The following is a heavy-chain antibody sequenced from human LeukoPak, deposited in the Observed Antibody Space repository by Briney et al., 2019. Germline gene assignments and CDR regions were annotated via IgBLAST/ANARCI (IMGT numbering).Heavy chain of an antibody. CDR3: TTAPASLDY. Sequence: GGSLSLSCATSGFTFINAWMSWVRQAPGKGLEWVGRIKSKHDGGTTDFAAPVKGRFSISRDDSENTLYLQMNSLITDDTAVYYCTTAPASLDYWGQGTLVTVSS. CDR1: GFTFINAW. J-gene: IGHJ4*02. CDR2: IKSKHDGGTT. V-gene: IGHV3-15*01.